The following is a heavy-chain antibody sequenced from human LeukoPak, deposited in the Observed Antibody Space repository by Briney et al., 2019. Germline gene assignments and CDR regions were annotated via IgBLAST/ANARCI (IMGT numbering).Heavy chain of an antibody. J-gene: IGHJ4*02. CDR1: GLTFSNFA. Sequence: GGSLRLSCAASGLTFSNFAMSWARQARGKGLEWVSAISGGGDSTYYEDSVKGRFTVSRDNSKNTLYLQMNSLTDDDTAVYYCAKGRGTNSGPTLDYWGQGSLVTVSS. CDR2: ISGGGDST. CDR3: AKGRGTNSGPTLDY. D-gene: IGHD6-19*01. V-gene: IGHV3-23*01.